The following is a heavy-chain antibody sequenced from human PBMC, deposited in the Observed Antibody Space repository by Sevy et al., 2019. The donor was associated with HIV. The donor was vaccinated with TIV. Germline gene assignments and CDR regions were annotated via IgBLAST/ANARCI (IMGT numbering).Heavy chain of an antibody. CDR3: ATDISATPWYYLDY. Sequence: GGSLRLSCAASGFTFSSYAMHWVRQAPGKGLEWVEVISYDGSNKYYADSVKGRFIISRDNSKNTLYLQMNSLRAEETDAYYCATDISATPWYYLDYWGQGTLVTVSS. D-gene: IGHD2-8*02. V-gene: IGHV3-30-3*01. CDR2: ISYDGSNK. CDR1: GFTFSSYA. J-gene: IGHJ4*02.